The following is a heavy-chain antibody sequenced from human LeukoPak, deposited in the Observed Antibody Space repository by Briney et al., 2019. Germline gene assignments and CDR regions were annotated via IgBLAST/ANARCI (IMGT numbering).Heavy chain of an antibody. Sequence: GGSLRLSREASGFTFSSYAMNWVRQAPGKGLEWVSGISWNSGSIGYADSVKGRFTISRDNAKNSLYLQMNSLRAEDTALYYCARPDVWGQGTTVTVSS. V-gene: IGHV3-9*01. J-gene: IGHJ6*02. CDR3: ARPDV. CDR2: ISWNSGSI. CDR1: GFTFSSYA.